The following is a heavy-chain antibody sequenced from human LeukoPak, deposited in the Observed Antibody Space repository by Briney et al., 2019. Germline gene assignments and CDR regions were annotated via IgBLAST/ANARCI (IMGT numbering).Heavy chain of an antibody. CDR1: GFAFSGFY. Sequence: PGGSLRLSCAASGFAFSGFYVHWGRQAPGGGVEWVGLIRSEHSGYTTLYAASVKGRITISRDDSKNTAYLQMNSLKAEDTAVYYCARQHCSGGSCSYVDYWGQGTLVTVSS. V-gene: IGHV3-73*01. CDR3: ARQHCSGGSCSYVDY. CDR2: IRSEHSGYTT. J-gene: IGHJ4*02. D-gene: IGHD2-15*01.